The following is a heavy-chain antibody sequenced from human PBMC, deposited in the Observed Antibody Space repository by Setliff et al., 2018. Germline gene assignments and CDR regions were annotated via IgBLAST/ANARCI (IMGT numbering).Heavy chain of an antibody. CDR3: AKDAYDSSGYGGHYFDY. D-gene: IGHD3-22*01. J-gene: IGHJ4*02. Sequence: GGSLRLSCAASGFTFSSEYMNWVRQAPGKGLEWVSYISSSSTSSYSDSVKDRFTISRDNAKNTLYLQMSSLRAEDSAIYYCAKDAYDSSGYGGHYFDYWGQGALVTVSS. V-gene: IGHV3-48*01. CDR2: ISSSSTSS. CDR1: GFTFSSEY.